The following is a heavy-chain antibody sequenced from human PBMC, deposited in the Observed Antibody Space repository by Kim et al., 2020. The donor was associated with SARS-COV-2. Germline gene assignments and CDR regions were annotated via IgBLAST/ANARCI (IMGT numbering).Heavy chain of an antibody. D-gene: IGHD4-4*01. V-gene: IGHV3-48*02. CDR1: GLIFSSYS. CDR2: ISDSSSTI. Sequence: GGSLRLSCAASGLIFSSYSMNWVRQAPGKGLEWISYISDSSSTIYYADSVKGRFTISRDNAKNSLYLQMNSLRDEDTAVYYCASAQSDYWGQGTLVTVPS. J-gene: IGHJ4*02. CDR3: ASAQSDY.